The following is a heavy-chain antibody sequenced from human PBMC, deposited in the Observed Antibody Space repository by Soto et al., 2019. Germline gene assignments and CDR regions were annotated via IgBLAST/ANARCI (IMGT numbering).Heavy chain of an antibody. Sequence: SVKVSCKASGGTFSSYAISWVRQAPGQGLEWMGGIIPIFGTANYAQKFQGRVTITADKSTSTAYMELSSLRSEDTAVYYCARGALEWSQSVATDPYYYGMDVWGHGTTVTVSS. CDR2: IIPIFGTA. D-gene: IGHD3-3*01. J-gene: IGHJ6*02. CDR1: GGTFSSYA. CDR3: ARGALEWSQSVATDPYYYGMDV. V-gene: IGHV1-69*06.